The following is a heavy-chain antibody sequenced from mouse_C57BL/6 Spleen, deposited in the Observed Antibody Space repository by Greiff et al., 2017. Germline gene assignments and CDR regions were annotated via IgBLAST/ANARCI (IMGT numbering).Heavy chain of an antibody. CDR2: ISSGSSTI. J-gene: IGHJ3*01. CDR3: ARPDYGNYWFAY. V-gene: IGHV5-17*01. CDR1: GFTFSDYG. D-gene: IGHD2-1*01. Sequence: EVKLMESGGGLVKPGGSLKLSCAASGFTFSDYGMHWVRQAPEKGLEWVAYISSGSSTIYYADTVKGRFTISRDNAKNTLFLQMTSLRSEDTAMYYCARPDYGNYWFAYWGQGTLVTVSA.